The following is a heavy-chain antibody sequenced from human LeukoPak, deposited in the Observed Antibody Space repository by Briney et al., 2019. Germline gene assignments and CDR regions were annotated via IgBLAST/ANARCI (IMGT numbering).Heavy chain of an antibody. CDR1: GDSISSYY. D-gene: IGHD3-10*01. CDR3: ARYCSTSGTKAFGI. J-gene: IGHJ3*02. V-gene: IGHV4-59*01. Sequence: SETPSLTCTVSGDSISSYYWSWIRQPPGKGLEWIGYIYYTGITKYNPSLKSRVTMSVDTSKNQFSLKLTSVTAADTAVYYCARYCSTSGTKAFGIWGQGTMVTVSS. CDR2: IYYTGIT.